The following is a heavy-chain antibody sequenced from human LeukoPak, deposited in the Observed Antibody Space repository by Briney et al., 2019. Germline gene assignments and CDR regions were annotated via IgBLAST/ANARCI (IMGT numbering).Heavy chain of an antibody. V-gene: IGHV3-23*01. Sequence: GGSLRLSCLTSGFTFSTNAMSWVRQAPGEGLEWISGISGSGASTYYADSVTGRFTISRDNSRNTLYLQMNSLRGDDTAVYYCAKDVGKWESLHFFDYWGQGTLVTVSS. CDR2: ISGSGAST. J-gene: IGHJ4*02. CDR3: AKDVGKWESLHFFDY. CDR1: GFTFSTNA. D-gene: IGHD1-26*01.